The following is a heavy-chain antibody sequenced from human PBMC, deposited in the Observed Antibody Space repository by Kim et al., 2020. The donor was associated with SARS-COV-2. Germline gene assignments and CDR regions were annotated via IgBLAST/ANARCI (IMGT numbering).Heavy chain of an antibody. V-gene: IGHV3-23*01. CDR3: AKDPDGDYVEPVYY. J-gene: IGHJ4*02. CDR2: ISGSGGRT. CDR1: GFTFSSYA. D-gene: IGHD4-17*01. Sequence: GGSLRLSCAASGFTFSSYAMSWVRQAPGKGLEWVSAISGSGGRTYYADSVKGRFTISRDNSKNTLYLQMNSLRAEDTAVYYCAKDPDGDYVEPVYYWGQGTLGTVSS.